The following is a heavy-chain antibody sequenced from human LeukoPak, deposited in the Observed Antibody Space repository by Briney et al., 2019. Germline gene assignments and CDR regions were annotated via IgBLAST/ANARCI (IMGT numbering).Heavy chain of an antibody. CDR3: ASPYRSYCSTTSCYPGSFVY. CDR1: GFTVSSNY. CDR2: IYSGGST. D-gene: IGHD2-2*01. J-gene: IGHJ4*02. Sequence: GGSLRLSCAASGFTVSSNYMSWVRQAPGKGLEWVSFIYSGGSTYYADSVKGRFTISRDNSKNTLYLQMNSLRAEHTAVYYCASPYRSYCSTTSCYPGSFVYWGQGTLVTVSS. V-gene: IGHV3-66*02.